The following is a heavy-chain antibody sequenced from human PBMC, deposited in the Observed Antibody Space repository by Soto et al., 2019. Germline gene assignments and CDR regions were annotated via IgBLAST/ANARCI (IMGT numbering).Heavy chain of an antibody. J-gene: IGHJ4*03. CDR2: FIYVGPT. Sequence: PSETLSLTCSVSGDSITNSVYYWGWIRQSPVKGLVWIGSFIYVGPTYYSLSLESRVSISADTSKNQFSLRLNSVTAADTAIYFCARHTSNTSLLTYSLFVDCGHGALVPVFS. D-gene: IGHD1-1*01. V-gene: IGHV4-39*01. CDR3: ARHTSNTSLLTYSLFVD. CDR1: GDSITNSVYY.